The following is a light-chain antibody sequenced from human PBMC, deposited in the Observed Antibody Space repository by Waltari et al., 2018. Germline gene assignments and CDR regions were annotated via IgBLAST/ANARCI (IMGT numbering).Light chain of an antibody. V-gene: IGLV1-44*01. CDR2: SNN. CDR1: SSSIGSKT. J-gene: IGLJ2*01. Sequence: QSVLTQPPSASGTPGQRVTISCSGSSSSIGSKTVNWYQQLPGMAPKLLIYSNNQRPPGVPDRFSGSKSGTSASLAISGRQSEDEADYYCAAWDDSLKGVFGGGTKLTVL. CDR3: AAWDDSLKGV.